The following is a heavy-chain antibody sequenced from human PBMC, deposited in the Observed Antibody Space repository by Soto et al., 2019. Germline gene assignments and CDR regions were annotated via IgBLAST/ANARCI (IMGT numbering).Heavy chain of an antibody. CDR2: INIDGSTT. Sequence: EVQLVESGGGLVQPGGSLRLSCAASGFTFSSYCMHWLRQAPGKGLVWVAHINIDGSTTNYADFVEGRFAISRDNAGKTLYLQMNSLRAEDTAVYYCARDLTGLVFDYWGQGTLVTVSS. CDR1: GFTFSSYC. CDR3: ARDLTGLVFDY. J-gene: IGHJ4*02. D-gene: IGHD3-16*01. V-gene: IGHV3-74*01.